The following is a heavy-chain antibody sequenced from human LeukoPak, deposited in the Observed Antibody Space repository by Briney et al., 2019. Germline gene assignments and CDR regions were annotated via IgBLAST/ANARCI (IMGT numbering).Heavy chain of an antibody. D-gene: IGHD3-22*01. CDR1: GYTFTGYY. CDR3: ARDYYYDSSGYYSVDY. Sequence: ASVRVSCKASGYTFTGYYMHWVRQAPGQGLEWMGWINPNSGGTNYAQKFHGRVTMTRDTSISTAYMELSRLRSDDTAVYYCARDYYYDSSGYYSVDYWGQGTLVTVSS. CDR2: INPNSGGT. J-gene: IGHJ4*02. V-gene: IGHV1-2*02.